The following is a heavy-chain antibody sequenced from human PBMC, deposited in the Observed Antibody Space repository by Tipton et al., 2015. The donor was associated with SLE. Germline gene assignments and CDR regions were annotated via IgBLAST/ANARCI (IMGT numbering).Heavy chain of an antibody. V-gene: IGHV1-2*02. Sequence: QLVQSGAEVKKPGASVKVSCKASGYTFTGYYMPWVRQAPGQGLEWMGWINPNSGGTNYAQKLQGRVTMTRDTSISTAYMELSRLRSDDTAGYYCARDSLTIAAAAYYYYYGMDVWGQGTTVTVSS. CDR2: INPNSGGT. CDR3: ARDSLTIAAAAYYYYYGMDV. J-gene: IGHJ6*02. D-gene: IGHD6-13*01. CDR1: GYTFTGYY.